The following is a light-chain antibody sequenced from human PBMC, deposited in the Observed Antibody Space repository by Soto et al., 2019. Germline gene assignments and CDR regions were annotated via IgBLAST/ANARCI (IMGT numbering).Light chain of an antibody. V-gene: IGKV1-17*01. CDR1: QGIRNN. CDR3: LQYNNYPHT. CDR2: DAT. Sequence: DIQMTQSPSSLSASVGDRVTITCRASQGIRNNLAWYQQQPGKAPKRLLYDATSLQSGVPSRFSGSGSGTEFTLTISSLQPEDFATYSCLQYNNYPHTFGQGTELEIK. J-gene: IGKJ2*01.